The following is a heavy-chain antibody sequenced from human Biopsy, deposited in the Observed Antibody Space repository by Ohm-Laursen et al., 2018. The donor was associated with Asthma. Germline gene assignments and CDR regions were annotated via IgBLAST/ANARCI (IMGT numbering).Heavy chain of an antibody. CDR3: VRDGTDDAFDI. J-gene: IGHJ3*02. Sequence: SLRLSCAALGFSFSNFAIHWVRQAPGKGLEWVGVISKDASTQDYADSVKGRFTMARDNSKNTLDLQMNSLREEDTAVYYCVRDGTDDAFDIWGQGTVVSVSS. V-gene: IGHV3-30*06. CDR1: GFSFSNFA. D-gene: IGHD1-1*01. CDR2: ISKDASTQ.